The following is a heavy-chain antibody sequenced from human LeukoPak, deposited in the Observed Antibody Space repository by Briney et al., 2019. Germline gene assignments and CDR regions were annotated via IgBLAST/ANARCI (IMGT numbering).Heavy chain of an antibody. Sequence: HSGGSLRLSCTASGFSFSGHWMHWARQLPGKGLDWVSRISPTGSTTSYADSVKGRFTVSRDNAKNTLYLQVNNLRAEDTAVYYCARGPNSNWSGLDFWGQGTLLTVSS. J-gene: IGHJ4*02. CDR1: GFSFSGHW. CDR3: ARGPNSNWSGLDF. D-gene: IGHD6-6*01. CDR2: ISPTGSTT. V-gene: IGHV3-74*01.